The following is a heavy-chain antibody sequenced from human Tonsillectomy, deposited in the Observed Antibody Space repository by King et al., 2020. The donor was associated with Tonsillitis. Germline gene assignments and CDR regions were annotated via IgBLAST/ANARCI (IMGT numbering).Heavy chain of an antibody. CDR2: IYPGDSDT. Sequence: VQLVESGAEVKKPGESLKMSCKGSAYSFTSYWIGWVRQMPGKGLEWMGIIYPGDSDTRYSPSFQGQVTISADKSISTAYLQWRSLKASDTAMYYCARFSGSYVSASDVWGQGTTVTVSS. D-gene: IGHD1-26*01. CDR1: AYSFTSYW. V-gene: IGHV5-51*01. J-gene: IGHJ6*02. CDR3: ARFSGSYVSASDV.